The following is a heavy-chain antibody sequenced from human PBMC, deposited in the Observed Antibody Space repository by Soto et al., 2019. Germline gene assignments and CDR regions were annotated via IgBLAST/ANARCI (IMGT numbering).Heavy chain of an antibody. D-gene: IGHD5-12*01. V-gene: IGHV3-7*01. Sequence: GGSLRLSCAASGFTFSTYWMSWVRQAPGKGLEWVANIKQDGSEKYYVDSVKGRFTISRDNAKNSLYLQMNSLRAEDTAVYYCAREGYRKYNYYGMDVWGQGTTVTVSS. CDR1: GFTFSTYW. CDR3: AREGYRKYNYYGMDV. J-gene: IGHJ6*02. CDR2: IKQDGSEK.